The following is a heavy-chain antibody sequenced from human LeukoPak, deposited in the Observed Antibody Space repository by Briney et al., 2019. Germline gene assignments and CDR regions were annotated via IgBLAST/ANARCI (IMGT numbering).Heavy chain of an antibody. CDR3: ARDQWFSGLFFDY. CDR1: GFTFSSYG. CDR2: ISYDGSNK. V-gene: IGHV3-30*03. D-gene: IGHD3-10*01. Sequence: GRSLRLSCAASGFTFSSYGMHWVRQAPGKGLEWVAVISYDGSNKYYADSVKGRFTISRDNSKNTLYLQMNSLRAEDTAVYFCARDQWFSGLFFDYWGQGILVTVSS. J-gene: IGHJ4*02.